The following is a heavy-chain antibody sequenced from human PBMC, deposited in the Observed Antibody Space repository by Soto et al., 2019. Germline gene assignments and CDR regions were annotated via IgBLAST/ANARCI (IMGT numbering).Heavy chain of an antibody. Sequence: SETLSLTCTVSGGSISSYYWSWTRQPPGKGLEWIGYIYYSGSTNYNPSLKSRVTMSVDTSKNQFSLKLSSVTAADTAVYFCARHLYSGYDSANFDYWGQGTLVTVSS. CDR2: IYYSGST. CDR1: GGSISSYY. V-gene: IGHV4-59*08. J-gene: IGHJ4*02. D-gene: IGHD5-12*01. CDR3: ARHLYSGYDSANFDY.